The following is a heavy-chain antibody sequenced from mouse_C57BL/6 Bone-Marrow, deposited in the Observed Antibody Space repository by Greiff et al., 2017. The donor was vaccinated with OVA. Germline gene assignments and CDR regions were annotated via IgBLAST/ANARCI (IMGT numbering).Heavy chain of an antibody. CDR1: GYTFTSYW. V-gene: IGHV1-59*01. CDR2: IDPSDSYT. D-gene: IGHD1-1*01. Sequence: QVQLQQPGAELVRPGTSVKLSCKASGYTFTSYWMHWVKQRPGQGLVWIGVIDPSDSYTNYNQKFKGKATLTVDTSSSTAYMQLSSLTSEDSAVYYCARGHYYGSGAYWGQGTLVTVSA. CDR3: ARGHYYGSGAY. J-gene: IGHJ3*01.